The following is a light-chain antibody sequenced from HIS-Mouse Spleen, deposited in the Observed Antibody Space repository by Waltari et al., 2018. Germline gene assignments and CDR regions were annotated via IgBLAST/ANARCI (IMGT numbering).Light chain of an antibody. V-gene: IGLV2-14*03. J-gene: IGLJ3*02. CDR2: DVS. Sequence: QSALTQPAPVSGSPGQSITIPSTGTSTDVGGHNYVSWYQQHPGKAPKLMIYDVSNPPSGVSKRFSGSKSGNTASLTISGLQAEDEADYYCSSYTSSSTLVFGGGTKLTVL. CDR1: STDVGGHNY. CDR3: SSYTSSSTLV.